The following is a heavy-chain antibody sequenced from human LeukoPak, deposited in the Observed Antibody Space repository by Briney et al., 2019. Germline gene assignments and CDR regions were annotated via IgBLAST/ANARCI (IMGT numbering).Heavy chain of an antibody. V-gene: IGHV1-18*01. CDR1: GYTFTSYG. Sequence: ASVKVSCKASGYTFTSYGISWVRQAPGQGLEWMGWISAYNGNTNYAQKLQGRVTMTADTSTSTAYMELRSLRSDDTAVYYCARGGDSSGWSYYYYYMDVWSKGTTVTVSS. D-gene: IGHD6-19*01. CDR2: ISAYNGNT. J-gene: IGHJ6*03. CDR3: ARGGDSSGWSYYYYYMDV.